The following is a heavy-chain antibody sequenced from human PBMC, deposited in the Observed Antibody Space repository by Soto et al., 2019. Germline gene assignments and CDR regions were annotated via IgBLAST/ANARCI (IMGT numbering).Heavy chain of an antibody. D-gene: IGHD6-19*01. CDR1: GYTFTDYY. J-gene: IGHJ6*02. Sequence: QVQLVQSGAEVKKPGASVKVSCKASGYTFTDYYMHWVRQAPGQGLEWMGWINPNSGGTNYAQKFQGRVTMTRDTSISTAYMELNRRRSDDTAVYYCARDQRPSSVCPGMDVWGQGTTGTVAS. V-gene: IGHV1-2*02. CDR2: INPNSGGT. CDR3: ARDQRPSSVCPGMDV.